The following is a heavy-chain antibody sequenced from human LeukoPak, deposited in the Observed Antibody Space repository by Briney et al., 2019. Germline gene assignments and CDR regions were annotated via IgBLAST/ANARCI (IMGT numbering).Heavy chain of an antibody. Sequence: GGSLRLSCAASGFIFTNYFMSWVRQAPGKGLEWVASIKHDGSEKYYVDSVRGRFTISRDNTMNSLYLQMGSLRAEDTAVYYCATDRGWRTSGYYLYYFEYWGQGTLVTYSS. CDR1: GFIFTNYF. J-gene: IGHJ4*02. CDR2: IKHDGSEK. D-gene: IGHD3-3*01. V-gene: IGHV3-7*01. CDR3: ATDRGWRTSGYYLYYFEY.